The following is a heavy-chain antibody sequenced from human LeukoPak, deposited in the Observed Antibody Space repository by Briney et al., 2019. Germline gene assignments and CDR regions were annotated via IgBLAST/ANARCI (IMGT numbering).Heavy chain of an antibody. Sequence: GGSLKLSCAASGFTFKIYSMNWVRQAPGKGLEWVSSISSSSSHMYYADSVKGRFTISRDNAKNSLYLQMNTLRAEDTAVYYCARDDTSAHFFDYWGQGTLVTVSS. CDR2: ISSSSSHM. V-gene: IGHV3-21*01. D-gene: IGHD3-10*01. CDR3: ARDDTSAHFFDY. J-gene: IGHJ4*02. CDR1: GFTFKIYS.